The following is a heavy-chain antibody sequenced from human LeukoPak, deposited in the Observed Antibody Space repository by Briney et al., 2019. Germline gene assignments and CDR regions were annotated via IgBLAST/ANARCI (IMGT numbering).Heavy chain of an antibody. D-gene: IGHD1-1*01. V-gene: IGHV1-69*05. J-gene: IGHJ4*02. Sequence: SVKVSCKASGGTFSSYAISWVRQAPGQGLEWMGRITPIFGTANYAQKFQGRVTITTDESTSTAYMELSSLRSEDTAVYYCASGTGTTNDYWGQGTLVTVSS. CDR2: ITPIFGTA. CDR3: ASGTGTTNDY. CDR1: GGTFSSYA.